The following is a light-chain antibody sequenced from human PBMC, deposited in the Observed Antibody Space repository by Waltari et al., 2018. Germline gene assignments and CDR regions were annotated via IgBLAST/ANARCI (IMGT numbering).Light chain of an antibody. Sequence: QSALTPPPSASGSLGQSLTISCTGTRSTLGGFRFVPWYQQHPGKAPKLIIFEVNKRPSGVPDRFSGSKSGNTASLTVSGLQPEDEAEYFCSSFAGFNNVIFGVGTKVTVL. CDR2: EVN. V-gene: IGLV2-8*01. J-gene: IGLJ2*01. CDR1: RSTLGGFRF. CDR3: SSFAGFNNVI.